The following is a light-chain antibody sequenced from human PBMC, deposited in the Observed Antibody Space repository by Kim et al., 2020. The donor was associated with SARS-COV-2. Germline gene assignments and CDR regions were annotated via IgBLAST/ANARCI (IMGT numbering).Light chain of an antibody. CDR3: QQYRYLPIT. CDR2: DAS. Sequence: DIQMTQSPSSLSASVGDRVTFTCQASQDITNYLNWYQLKPGKAPNLLIYDASDLKTGVPSRFSGTGSGINFTFTISSLQPDDIATYYRQQYRYLPITFGQGTRLEIK. CDR1: QDITNY. V-gene: IGKV1-33*01. J-gene: IGKJ5*01.